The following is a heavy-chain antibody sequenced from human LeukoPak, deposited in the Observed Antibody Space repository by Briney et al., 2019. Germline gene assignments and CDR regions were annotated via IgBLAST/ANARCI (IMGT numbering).Heavy chain of an antibody. D-gene: IGHD7-27*01. CDR2: ISDSGST. V-gene: IGHV4-34*01. CDR1: DGSFSGFY. J-gene: IGHJ4*02. CDR3: ASPTGDLDY. Sequence: SETLSLTCAVSDGSFSGFYWSLIRQFPGKGLEWIGQISDSGSTNYNPSLRSRVTISADTSKNQFSLKLSSVTAADTAVYYCASPTGDLDYWGQGTLVTVSS.